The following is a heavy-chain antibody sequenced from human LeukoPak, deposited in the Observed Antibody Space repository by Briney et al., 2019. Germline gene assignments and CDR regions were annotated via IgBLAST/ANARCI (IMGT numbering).Heavy chain of an antibody. J-gene: IGHJ3*02. CDR2: INPNSGGT. V-gene: IGHV1-2*02. Sequence: ASVKVSCKASGYTFAGYYMHWVRQAPGQGLEWMGWINPNSGGTNYAQKFQGRVTMTRDTSISTAYMELSRLRSDDTAVYYCARTGGGRDAFDIWGQGTMVTVSS. CDR1: GYTFAGYY. D-gene: IGHD3-16*01. CDR3: ARTGGGRDAFDI.